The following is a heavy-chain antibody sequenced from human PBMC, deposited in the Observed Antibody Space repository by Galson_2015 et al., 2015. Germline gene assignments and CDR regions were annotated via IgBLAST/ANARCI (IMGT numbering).Heavy chain of an antibody. Sequence: YNGRTDYAQKFHGRVSMTKDTDTTTAYMELRSLRSDDTAVYYCARDRGTRRQWLVPGWLDYWGQGILVTVSS. CDR3: ARDRGTRRQWLVPGWLDY. D-gene: IGHD6-19*01. V-gene: IGHV1-18*01. CDR2: YNGRT. J-gene: IGHJ4*02.